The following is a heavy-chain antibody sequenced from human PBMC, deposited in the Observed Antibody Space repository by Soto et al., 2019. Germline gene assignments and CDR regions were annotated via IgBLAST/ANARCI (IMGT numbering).Heavy chain of an antibody. Sequence: VKVSFKASGYTFTVYYMHLLLDAPGQGLEWMGWINPKSGGTMYPQKFQGRVTMTWDTSISTAYMALTRLRSDDTAVYYCARDLAKGGGSAGFDYWGQGTLVTVSS. J-gene: IGHJ4*02. CDR1: GYTFTVYY. D-gene: IGHD1-26*01. V-gene: IGHV1-2*02. CDR3: ARDLAKGGGSAGFDY. CDR2: INPKSGGT.